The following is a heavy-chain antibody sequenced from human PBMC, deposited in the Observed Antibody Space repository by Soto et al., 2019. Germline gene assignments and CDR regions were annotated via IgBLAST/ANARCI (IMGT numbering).Heavy chain of an antibody. V-gene: IGHV4-4*07. CDR3: TRGRGFYSDNYFDP. D-gene: IGHD3-22*01. CDR1: GDSIDRHY. Sequence: SETLSLTCTVSGDSIDRHYWTWIRQPVGKGPEWIGHIYSSGNTNYNPSLKGRVTMSLDTSGNQFSLSLRSVTAADTAIYYCTRGRGFYSDNYFDPWSPGTQVTVSS. CDR2: IYSSGNT. J-gene: IGHJ5*02.